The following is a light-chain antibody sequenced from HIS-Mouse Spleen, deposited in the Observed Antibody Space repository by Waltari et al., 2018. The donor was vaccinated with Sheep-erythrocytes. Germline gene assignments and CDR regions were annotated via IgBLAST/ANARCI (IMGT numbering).Light chain of an antibody. V-gene: IGKV2-28*01. CDR1: QSLLHSNGYNY. J-gene: IGKJ2*01. Sequence: TQPRSVSGSPGQSVTISCRSSQSLLHSNGYNYLDWYLQKPGQSPQLLIYLGSNRASGVPDRFSGSGSGTDFTLKISRVEAEDVGVYYCMQALQTPLTFGQGTKLEIK. CDR3: MQALQTPLT. CDR2: LGS.